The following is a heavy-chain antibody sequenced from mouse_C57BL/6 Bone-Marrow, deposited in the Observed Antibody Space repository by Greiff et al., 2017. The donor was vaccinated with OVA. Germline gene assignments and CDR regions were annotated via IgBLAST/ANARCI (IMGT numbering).Heavy chain of an antibody. CDR3: TTPDGYYVGY. V-gene: IGHV14-4*01. CDR1: GFNIKDDY. D-gene: IGHD2-3*01. CDR2: IDPENGAT. J-gene: IGHJ2*01. Sequence: EVQLQQSGAELVRPGASVKLSCTASGFNIKDDYMHWVKQRPEQGLEWIGWIDPENGATEYASKFQGKATITADTSSNTAYLQLSSLTSEDTAVYYCTTPDGYYVGYWGQGTTLTVSS.